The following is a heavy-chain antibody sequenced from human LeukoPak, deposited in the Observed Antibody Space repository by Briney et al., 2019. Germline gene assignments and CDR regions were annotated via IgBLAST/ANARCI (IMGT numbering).Heavy chain of an antibody. CDR3: ARDGDYYDSSALYYFDY. CDR1: GFTFSSYG. Sequence: GGSLRLSCAASGFTFSSYGMHWVRQAPGKGLEWVAVIWYDGSNKYYADSVKGRFTISRDNSKNTLYLQMNSLRAEDTAVYYCARDGDYYDSSALYYFDYWGQGTLVTVSS. V-gene: IGHV3-33*01. J-gene: IGHJ4*02. D-gene: IGHD3-22*01. CDR2: IWYDGSNK.